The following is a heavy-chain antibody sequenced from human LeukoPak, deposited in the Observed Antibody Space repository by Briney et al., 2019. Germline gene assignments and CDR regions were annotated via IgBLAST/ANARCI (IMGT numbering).Heavy chain of an antibody. J-gene: IGHJ4*02. CDR1: GFTFSRYS. CDR2: VVSSGSYI. D-gene: IGHD3-3*01. CDR3: ARARRSEEIFGVVIIPRGRGGNRDYFDY. V-gene: IGHV3-21*04. Sequence: SGGSLRLSCAASGFTFSRYSMNWVRQAPGKGLEWVSFVVSSGSYIYYADSVKGRFTISRDNAKNSLSLQMNSLRADDTAVYYCARARRSEEIFGVVIIPRGRGGNRDYFDYWGQGTLVTVSS.